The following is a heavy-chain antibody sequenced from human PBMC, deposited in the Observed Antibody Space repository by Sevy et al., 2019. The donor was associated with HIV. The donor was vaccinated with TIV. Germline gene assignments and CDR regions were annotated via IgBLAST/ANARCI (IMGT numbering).Heavy chain of an antibody. D-gene: IGHD1-26*01. CDR2: ISHDGSLK. J-gene: IGHJ3*01. V-gene: IGHV3-30*18. CDR3: AKGSRATHSAFYF. Sequence: GGSLRLSCAASGFIFTNYGMHWVRQAPGKGLEWVAVISHDGSLKYYADSVRGRVTISRDSSKNTVSLQMNSLRFEDTAVYYCAKGSRATHSAFYFWGQGTMVTVSS. CDR1: GFIFTNYG.